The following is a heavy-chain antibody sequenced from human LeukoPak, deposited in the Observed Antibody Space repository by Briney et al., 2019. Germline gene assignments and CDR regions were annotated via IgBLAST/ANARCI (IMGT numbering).Heavy chain of an antibody. CDR1: GFTFSSYE. CDR2: ISSSGSTI. D-gene: IGHD2-15*01. J-gene: IGHJ3*02. CDR3: TTEWGYCSGGSCYHQSDAFDI. Sequence: PGGSLRLSCAASGFTFSSYEMNWVRQAPGKGLECVSYISSSGSTIYYADSVKGRFTISRDNAKNSLYLQMNSLRAEDTAVYYCTTEWGYCSGGSCYHQSDAFDIWGQGTMVTVSS. V-gene: IGHV3-48*03.